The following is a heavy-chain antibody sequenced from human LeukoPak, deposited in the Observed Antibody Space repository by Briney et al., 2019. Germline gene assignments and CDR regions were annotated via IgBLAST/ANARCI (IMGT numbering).Heavy chain of an antibody. V-gene: IGHV4-39*01. CDR3: ARQNPWYFDL. CDR1: GGSISSSNW. Sequence: TSETLSLTCAVSGGSISSSNWWSWIRQPPGEGLEWIGSIYYSGSTYYNPSLKSRVTISVDTSKNQFSLKLSSVTAADTAVYYCARQNPWYFDLWGRGTLVTVSS. J-gene: IGHJ2*01. CDR2: IYYSGST.